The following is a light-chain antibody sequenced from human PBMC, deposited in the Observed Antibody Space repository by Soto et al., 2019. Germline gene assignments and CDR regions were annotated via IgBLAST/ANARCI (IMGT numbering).Light chain of an antibody. J-gene: IGKJ5*01. CDR3: QQSYSTPL. CDR1: HYLGNS. CDR2: AAS. Sequence: DIQMTQSPSSLSASVGDRVTITCQASHYLGNSLSWSQQKPGKAPKLLIYAASSLQSGVPSRFSGSGSGTDFTLTISSLQPEDFATYYCQQSYSTPLFGQGTRLEIK. V-gene: IGKV1-39*01.